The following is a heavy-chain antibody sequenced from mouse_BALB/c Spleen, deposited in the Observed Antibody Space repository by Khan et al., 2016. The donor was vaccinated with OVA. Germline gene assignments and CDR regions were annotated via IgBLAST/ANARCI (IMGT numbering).Heavy chain of an antibody. J-gene: IGHJ2*01. V-gene: IGHV5-6-3*01. CDR2: IDSNGGST. CDR3: ARSAI. Sequence: EVELVESGGGIVQPGGSLKRSCEASRFTISSYGMSSVRQTPDKRLELVATIDSNGGSTDSPDSVKRRFTISGDNAKNALYLQMRSLKSEDTAMYYCARSAIWGQGTTLTVSS. CDR1: RFTISSYG. D-gene: IGHD2-12*01.